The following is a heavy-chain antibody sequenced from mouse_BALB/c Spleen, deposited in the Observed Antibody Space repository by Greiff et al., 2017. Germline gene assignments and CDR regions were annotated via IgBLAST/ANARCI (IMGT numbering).Heavy chain of an antibody. J-gene: IGHJ3*01. CDR3: ARRDFGSSYPFAY. CDR1: GYTFTSYW. D-gene: IGHD1-1*01. CDR2: INPSTGYT. V-gene: IGHV1-7*01. Sequence: QVQLQQSGAELAKPGASVKMSCKASGYTFTSYWMHWVKQRPGQGLEWIGYINPSTGYTEYNQKFKDKATLTADKSSSTAYMQLSSLTSEDSAVYYCARRDFGSSYPFAYWGQGTLVTVSA.